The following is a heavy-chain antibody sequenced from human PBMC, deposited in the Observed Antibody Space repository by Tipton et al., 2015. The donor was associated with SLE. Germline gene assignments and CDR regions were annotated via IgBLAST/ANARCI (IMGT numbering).Heavy chain of an antibody. J-gene: IGHJ4*02. V-gene: IGHV4-61*09. Sequence: TLSLTCTVSGGSISSGSYYWSWIRQPAGKGLEWIGHIYTSGSTNYNPSLKSRVTIPVDTSKNQFSLKLSSVTAADTALYYCARGTNYDSSGYYSYWGQGTLVTVSS. CDR2: IYTSGST. D-gene: IGHD3-22*01. CDR3: ARGTNYDSSGYYSY. CDR1: GGSISSGSYY.